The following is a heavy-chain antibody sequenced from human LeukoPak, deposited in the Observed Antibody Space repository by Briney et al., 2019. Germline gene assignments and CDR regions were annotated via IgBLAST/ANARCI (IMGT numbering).Heavy chain of an antibody. J-gene: IGHJ4*02. D-gene: IGHD6-19*01. V-gene: IGHV4-39*01. Sequence: SETLSLTCTVSGGSISSSSYYWGWIRQPPGKGLEWIGSIYYSGSTYHNPPLKSRVSTPVDTLKNQFSLKLSSATAADTAVYFCARSQWLAPFDHWGQGTLVTVSS. CDR2: IYYSGST. CDR3: ARSQWLAPFDH. CDR1: GGSISSSSYY.